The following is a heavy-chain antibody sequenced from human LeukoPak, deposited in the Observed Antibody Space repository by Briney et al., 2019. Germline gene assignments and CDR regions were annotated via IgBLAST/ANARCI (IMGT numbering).Heavy chain of an antibody. V-gene: IGHV3-48*04. CDR1: GFIFNRFW. CDR3: ARESTEDRPGS. CDR2: ISTTGRTI. D-gene: IGHD5/OR15-5a*01. J-gene: IGHJ5*02. Sequence: PGGSLRLSCAASGFIFNRFWMSWVRQAPGKGLEWVSYISTTGRTINYIDSVKGRFTISRDNAKNSLYLQMNSLRAEDTAVYYCARESTEDRPGSWGQGTLVTVSS.